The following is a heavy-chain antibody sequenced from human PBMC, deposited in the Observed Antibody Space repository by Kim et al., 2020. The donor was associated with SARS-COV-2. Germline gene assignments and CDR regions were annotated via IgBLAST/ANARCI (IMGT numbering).Heavy chain of an antibody. J-gene: IGHJ1*01. D-gene: IGHD1-26*01. Sequence: AESGKGRLTISRDNSKNTLDLQMNSLRAEDTAVYYCAKEQRGSYPGYFQYWGQGTLVTVSS. CDR3: AKEQRGSYPGYFQY. V-gene: IGHV3-23*01.